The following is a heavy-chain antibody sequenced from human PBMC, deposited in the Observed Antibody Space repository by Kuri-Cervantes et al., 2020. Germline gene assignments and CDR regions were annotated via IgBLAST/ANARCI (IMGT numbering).Heavy chain of an antibody. Sequence: ASVKVSCKASGYTFTSYAMHWVRQAPEQRLEWMGWINAGNGNTKYSQKFQGRVTITRDTSASTAYMELSSLRSEDTAVYYCARDRKGRVVPAAMGGGDYWGQGTLVTVSS. CDR3: ARDRKGRVVPAAMGGGDY. CDR2: INAGNGNT. J-gene: IGHJ4*02. D-gene: IGHD2-2*01. V-gene: IGHV1-3*01. CDR1: GYTFTSYA.